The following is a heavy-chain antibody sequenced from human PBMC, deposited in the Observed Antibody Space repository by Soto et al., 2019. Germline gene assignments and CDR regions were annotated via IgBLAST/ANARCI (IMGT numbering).Heavy chain of an antibody. J-gene: IGHJ1*01. CDR2: IIPIFGTA. CDR3: ARDVPRYYDSSGYYYLDFQH. D-gene: IGHD3-22*01. Sequence: QVQLVQSGAEVKKPGSSVKVSCKASGGTFSSYAISWVRQAPGQGLEWMGGIIPIFGTANYAQKFQGRVTITADESTSTAYMELSSLRSEDTAVYYCARDVPRYYDSSGYYYLDFQHWGQGTLVTVSS. CDR1: GGTFSSYA. V-gene: IGHV1-69*01.